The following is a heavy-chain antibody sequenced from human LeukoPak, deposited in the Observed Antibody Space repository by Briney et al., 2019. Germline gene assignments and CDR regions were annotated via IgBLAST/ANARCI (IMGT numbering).Heavy chain of an antibody. CDR1: GFTFSSYG. CDR3: ARDGKYSYGCGFDY. CDR2: IWYDGSNK. Sequence: GGSLRLSCAASGFTFSSYGMHWVRQAPGKGLEWVAVIWYDGSNKYYADSVKGRFTISRDNSKNTLYLQMNSLRAEDTAVYYCARDGKYSYGCGFDYWGQGTLVTVSS. D-gene: IGHD5-18*01. V-gene: IGHV3-33*01. J-gene: IGHJ4*02.